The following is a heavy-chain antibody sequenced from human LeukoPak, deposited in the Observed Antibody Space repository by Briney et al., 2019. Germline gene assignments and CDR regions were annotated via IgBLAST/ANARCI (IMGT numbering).Heavy chain of an antibody. D-gene: IGHD3-16*02. V-gene: IGHV4-31*03. J-gene: IGHJ4*02. CDR1: GGSISSGGYY. CDR3: ARAGYYDYVWGSYPNYFDY. Sequence: SETLSLTCTVSGGSISSGGYYWSWIRQHPGKGLEWIGYIYYSGSTYYNPSLKSRVTISVDTSKNQFSLKLSSVTAADTAVYYCARAGYYDYVWGSYPNYFDYWGQGTLVTVSS. CDR2: IYYSGST.